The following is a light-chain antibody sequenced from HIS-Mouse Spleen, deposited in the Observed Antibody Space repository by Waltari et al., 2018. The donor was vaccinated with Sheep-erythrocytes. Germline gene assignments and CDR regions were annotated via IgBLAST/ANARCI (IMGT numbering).Light chain of an antibody. V-gene: IGLV2-14*03. J-gene: IGLJ1*01. CDR3: SSFTSSSTLV. CDR2: DVT. CDR1: SSDVGGYNY. Sequence: QSALTQPASVSGSPGQSITISCTGTSSDVGGYNYLSWYQQHPGKAPKLMIYDVTNRPSGVSNRFAGSKSGNTASLTISGLQAEDGADYYCSSFTSSSTLVFGTGTKVTVL.